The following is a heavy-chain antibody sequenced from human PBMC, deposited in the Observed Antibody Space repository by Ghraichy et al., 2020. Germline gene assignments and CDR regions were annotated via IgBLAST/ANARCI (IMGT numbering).Heavy chain of an antibody. CDR1: GYTFTSYY. Sequence: ASVKVSCKASGYTFTSYYMHWVRQAPGQGLEWMGIINPSGGSTSYAQKFQGRVTMTRDTSTSTVYMELSSLRSEDTAVYYCARERGNYDSSGRYIDYWGQGTLVTLSS. D-gene: IGHD3-22*01. V-gene: IGHV1-46*01. J-gene: IGHJ4*02. CDR2: INPSGGST. CDR3: ARERGNYDSSGRYIDY.